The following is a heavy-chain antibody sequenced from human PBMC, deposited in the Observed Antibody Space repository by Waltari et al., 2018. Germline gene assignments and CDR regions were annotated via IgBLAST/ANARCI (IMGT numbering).Heavy chain of an antibody. Sequence: QVQLHQWGAGQLKPSETLSLTCAVSGESFLGYFWSWVRQSPGKGLEWLGSIHYSGSTNYNPTLESRISLSVDTTKKHFSLKLTSVTAADAALYFCARYGEVPASYFFDHWGQGTLVTVSS. J-gene: IGHJ4*01. CDR3: ARYGEVPASYFFDH. D-gene: IGHD2-21*01. CDR1: GESFLGYF. CDR2: IHYSGST. V-gene: IGHV4-34*01.